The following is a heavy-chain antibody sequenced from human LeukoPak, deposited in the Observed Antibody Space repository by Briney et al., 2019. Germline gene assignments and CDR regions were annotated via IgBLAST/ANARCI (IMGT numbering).Heavy chain of an antibody. CDR2: ISHSGGT. CDR3: ARHVVRGRDWFCTSSNCHQRWFDP. V-gene: IGHV4-34*01. CDR1: GGSFSNNF. J-gene: IGHJ5*02. Sequence: SETLSLTFAVYGGSFSNNFWNWIRQTPGKGREWIGEISHSGGTNYNPSLKSRLTMSVDTSKNQFSLKVTSVTAADTAVYYCARHVVRGRDWFCTSSNCHQRWFDPWGQGTPVTVSS. D-gene: IGHD2-2*01.